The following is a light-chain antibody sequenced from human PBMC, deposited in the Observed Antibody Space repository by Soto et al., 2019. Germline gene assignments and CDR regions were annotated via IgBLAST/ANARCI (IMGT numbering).Light chain of an antibody. J-gene: IGLJ2*01. CDR2: DVR. CDR3: SSYTSSSTVI. Sequence: QSVLTQPASVSGSPGQSITISCTGTSSDVGGYNFVSWYQQHPGKAPKFIIYDVRNRPSGVSNRFSGSRSGNTASLTISGLQAEDEADYYFSSYTSSSTVIFGGGTKLTVL. V-gene: IGLV2-14*03. CDR1: SSDVGGYNF.